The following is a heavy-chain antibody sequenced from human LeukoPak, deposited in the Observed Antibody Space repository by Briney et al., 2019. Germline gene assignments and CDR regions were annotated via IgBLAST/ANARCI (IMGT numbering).Heavy chain of an antibody. CDR3: AREINYSSHMDV. V-gene: IGHV4-59*01. D-gene: IGHD2-15*01. CDR1: GGSISSDY. J-gene: IGHJ6*03. Sequence: SETLSLTCTVSGGSISSDYWSWIRQPPGKGLEWIGYIYYSGSTNYNPSLKSRVTISVDTSKNQFSLKLSSVTAADKAVYYCAREINYSSHMDVWGRGTTVTVSS. CDR2: IYYSGST.